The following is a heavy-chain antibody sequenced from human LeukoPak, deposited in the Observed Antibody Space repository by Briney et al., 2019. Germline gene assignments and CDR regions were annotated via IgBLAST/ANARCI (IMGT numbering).Heavy chain of an antibody. CDR2: INPSGGST. D-gene: IGHD4-23*01. Sequence: ASVKVSCKASGYTFISYYMYWVRQVPGQGLEWMGIINPSGGSTSYAQKFQGRVTMTRDTSTSTVYMELSSLRSEDTAVYYCAREGTVGELDYYYYYMDVWGKGTTVTISS. V-gene: IGHV1-46*01. J-gene: IGHJ6*03. CDR1: GYTFISYY. CDR3: AREGTVGELDYYYYYMDV.